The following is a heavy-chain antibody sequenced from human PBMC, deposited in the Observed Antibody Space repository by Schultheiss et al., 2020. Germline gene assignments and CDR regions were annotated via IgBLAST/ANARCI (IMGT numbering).Heavy chain of an antibody. CDR2: ISGSGGST. Sequence: GGSLRLSCAASGFTFSSYAMSWVRQAPGKGLEWVSSISGSGGSTYYADSVKGRFTISRDNSKNTLYLQMNSLRAEDTAVYYCAKDSSSTGGNWFDPWGQGTLVTVSS. V-gene: IGHV3-23*01. J-gene: IGHJ5*02. D-gene: IGHD2-2*01. CDR1: GFTFSSYA. CDR3: AKDSSSTGGNWFDP.